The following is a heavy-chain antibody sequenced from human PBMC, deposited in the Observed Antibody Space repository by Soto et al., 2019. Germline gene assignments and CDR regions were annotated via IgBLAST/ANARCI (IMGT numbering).Heavy chain of an antibody. CDR2: IYYSGST. D-gene: IGHD3-9*01. CDR3: ARQITIFWPAGAPDYYYGMDV. Sequence: QLQLQESGPGLVKPSETLSLTCTVSGGSISSSSYYWGWIRQPPGKGLEWIGSIYYSGSTYYNPSLKSRVTISVDTSKNQFSLKLSSVTAADTAVYYCARQITIFWPAGAPDYYYGMDVWGQGTTVTVSS. CDR1: GGSISSSSYY. V-gene: IGHV4-39*01. J-gene: IGHJ6*02.